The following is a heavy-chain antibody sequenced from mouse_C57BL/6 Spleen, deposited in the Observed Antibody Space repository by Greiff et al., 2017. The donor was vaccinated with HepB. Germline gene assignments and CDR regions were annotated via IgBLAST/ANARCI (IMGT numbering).Heavy chain of an antibody. CDR3: ARNRDGNYPYFDY. J-gene: IGHJ2*01. CDR1: GFSLTSYA. CDR2: IWTGGGT. Sequence: QVQLQQSGPGLVAPSQSLSITCTVSGFSLTSYAISWVRQPPGKGLEWLGVIWTGGGTNYNSALKSRLSISKDNSKSQVFLKMNSLQTDDTARYYCARNRDGNYPYFDYWGQGTTLTVSS. D-gene: IGHD2-1*01. V-gene: IGHV2-9-1*01.